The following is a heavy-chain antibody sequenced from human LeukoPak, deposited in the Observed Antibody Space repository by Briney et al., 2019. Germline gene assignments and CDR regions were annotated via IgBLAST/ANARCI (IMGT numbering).Heavy chain of an antibody. CDR2: INHSGST. CDR1: GGSFSGYY. Sequence: SETLPLTCAVYGGSFSGYYWSWIRQPPGKGLEWIGEINHSGSTNYNPSLKSRVTISVDTSKNQFSLKLSSVTAADTAVYYCARGDMTRPAFDIWGQGTMVTVSS. CDR3: ARGDMTRPAFDI. D-gene: IGHD2-2*01. J-gene: IGHJ3*02. V-gene: IGHV4-34*01.